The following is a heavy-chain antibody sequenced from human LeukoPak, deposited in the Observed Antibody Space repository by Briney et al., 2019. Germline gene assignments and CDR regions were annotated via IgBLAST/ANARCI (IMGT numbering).Heavy chain of an antibody. V-gene: IGHV1-46*01. D-gene: IGHD6-13*01. J-gene: IGHJ4*02. CDR2: INPTGGST. CDR1: GYTFTTYY. CDR3: ALYSSTWY. Sequence: ASVKVSCKASGYTFTTYYIHWVRQAPGQGLEWMGIINPTGGSTTYAQKFQGRVTMTRDTSTSTVFMEVNSLRSEDTAVYYCALYSSTWYCGQGTLVTVSS.